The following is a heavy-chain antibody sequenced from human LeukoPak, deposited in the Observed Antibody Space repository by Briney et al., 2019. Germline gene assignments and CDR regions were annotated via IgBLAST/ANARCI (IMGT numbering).Heavy chain of an antibody. D-gene: IGHD5-24*01. CDR3: AKEGRSLQTY. CDR2: ISYDGSNK. J-gene: IGHJ4*02. Sequence: PGGSLRLSCAASGFTFTSYGMHWVRQAPGKGLEWVAVISYDGSNKYYADSVKGRFTISRDNSKNALYLQMNSLRAEGTAVYYCAKEGRSLQTYWGQGTLVTVSS. CDR1: GFTFTSYG. V-gene: IGHV3-30*18.